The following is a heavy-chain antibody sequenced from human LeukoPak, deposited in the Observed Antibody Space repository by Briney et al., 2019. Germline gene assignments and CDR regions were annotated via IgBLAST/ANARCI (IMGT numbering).Heavy chain of an antibody. J-gene: IGHJ6*03. CDR1: GFTFSSYS. Sequence: GGSLRLSCAASGFTFSSYSMNWVRQAPGKGLKWVSSISSSSSYIYYADSVKGRFTISRDNAKNSLYLQMNSLRAEDTAVYYCASVKPIYYYYYMDVWGKGTTVTVS. CDR3: ASVKPIYYYYYMDV. V-gene: IGHV3-21*01. CDR2: ISSSSSYI.